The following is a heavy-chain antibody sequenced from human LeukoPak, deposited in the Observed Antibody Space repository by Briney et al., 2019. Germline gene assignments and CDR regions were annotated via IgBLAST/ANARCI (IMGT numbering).Heavy chain of an antibody. Sequence: GGSLRLSCAASGFTFSSYGMHWVRQAPGKGLEWVAFIRYDGSNKYYADSVKGRFTISRDNSKNTLYLQMNSLRAEDTAVYYCAKGGSGSHGYFDYWGQGTLVTVSS. D-gene: IGHD1-26*01. J-gene: IGHJ4*02. V-gene: IGHV3-30*02. CDR3: AKGGSGSHGYFDY. CDR2: IRYDGSNK. CDR1: GFTFSSYG.